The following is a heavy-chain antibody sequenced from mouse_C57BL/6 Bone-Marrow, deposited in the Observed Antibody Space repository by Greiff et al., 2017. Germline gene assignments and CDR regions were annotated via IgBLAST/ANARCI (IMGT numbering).Heavy chain of an antibody. J-gene: IGHJ2*01. CDR1: GYTFTSYW. V-gene: IGHV1-64*01. D-gene: IGHD3-2*02. CDR3: ARRLRQLRQYYCDY. Sequence: VQLQQHGAELVKPGASVKLSCKASGYTFTSYWMHWVKQRPGQGLEWIGMIHPNSGSTNYNEKFKSKATLTVDKSSSTAYMQLSRLTSEDSAVYYCARRLRQLRQYYCDYWGQGTTLTVSS. CDR2: IHPNSGST.